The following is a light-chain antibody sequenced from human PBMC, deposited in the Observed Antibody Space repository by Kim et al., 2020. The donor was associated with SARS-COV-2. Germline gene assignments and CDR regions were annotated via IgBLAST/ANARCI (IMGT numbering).Light chain of an antibody. Sequence: GQSITIACTGTSSDVGGYDYVSWYQQYPGKAPQVIVYAVSRRPSGVSNRFSGSKSGNTASLTISGLRAEDEADYYCGSYTSTNTRIFGTGNKVTVL. J-gene: IGLJ1*01. CDR2: AVS. CDR1: SSDVGGYDY. V-gene: IGLV2-14*03. CDR3: GSYTSTNTRI.